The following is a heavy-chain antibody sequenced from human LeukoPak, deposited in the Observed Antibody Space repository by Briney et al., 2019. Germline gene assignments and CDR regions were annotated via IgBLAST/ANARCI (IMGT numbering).Heavy chain of an antibody. Sequence: GGSLRLSCAASGFTFSSYSINWVRQAPGKGLEWVSSISSGSSYIYYADSVKGRFTISRDNAKNSLYLQMNSLRAEDTAVYYCARGYYDFWSGYYTHFDYWGQGTLVTVSS. V-gene: IGHV3-21*01. CDR3: ARGYYDFWSGYYTHFDY. CDR2: ISSGSSYI. CDR1: GFTFSSYS. J-gene: IGHJ4*02. D-gene: IGHD3-3*01.